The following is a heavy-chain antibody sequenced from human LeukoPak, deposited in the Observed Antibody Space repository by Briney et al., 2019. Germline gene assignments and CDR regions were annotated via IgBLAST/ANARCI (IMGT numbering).Heavy chain of an antibody. Sequence: GGSLKISCKGSGYNFTRNWISWVRQVPGKGVEWMGRIDPSDSYTNYSPSFQGHVTISADKSTSTAYLQWSSLKASDTAMYYCARGKGWFAPWGQGTLVTVSS. J-gene: IGHJ5*02. CDR1: GYNFTRNW. CDR2: IDPSDSYT. V-gene: IGHV5-10-1*01. CDR3: ARGKGWFAP.